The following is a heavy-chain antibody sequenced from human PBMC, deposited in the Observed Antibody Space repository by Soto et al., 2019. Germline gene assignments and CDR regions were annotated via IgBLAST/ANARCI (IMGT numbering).Heavy chain of an antibody. V-gene: IGHV3-48*02. CDR2: ISSLSSPR. D-gene: IGHD1-26*01. CDR3: AREDILGARSFDY. Sequence: PGESLKISCAASGFTFSGYSMNWVRQAPGKGLEWVSYISSLSSPRYYAESVEGRFIISRDNAKNSLYLQMNSLRDEDTAVYFCAREDILGARSFDYWGQGTLVTVSS. CDR1: GFTFSGYS. J-gene: IGHJ4*02.